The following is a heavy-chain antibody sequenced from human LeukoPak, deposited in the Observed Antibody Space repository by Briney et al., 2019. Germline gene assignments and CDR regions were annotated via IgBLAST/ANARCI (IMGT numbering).Heavy chain of an antibody. D-gene: IGHD4-17*01. J-gene: IGHJ4*02. Sequence: ASVKVSCKASGYTFTNYYIHWVRQAPGQGLECMGIINPSGGSTSYAQKFQGRVTMTRDTSTSTVYMELSSLRSEDTAVYYCARFGNYGVLDYWGQGTLVTVSS. CDR2: INPSGGST. CDR3: ARFGNYGVLDY. V-gene: IGHV1-46*01. CDR1: GYTFTNYY.